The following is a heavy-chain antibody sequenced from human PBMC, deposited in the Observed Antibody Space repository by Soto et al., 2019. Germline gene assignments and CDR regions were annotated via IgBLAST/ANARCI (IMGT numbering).Heavy chain of an antibody. CDR2: SHQSGNT. Sequence: QVQLQESGPGLVKPSGTLSLTCAVSGVSISSHDWWTWVRQPPGKGLEWIGESHQSGNTNYNSSLESRSPLSLDKSKNHFFLQLSSVTVADTAVYYSATRDTGRVYWGQGTLVTVSS. V-gene: IGHV4-4*02. J-gene: IGHJ4*02. CDR3: ATRDTGRVY. D-gene: IGHD5-18*01. CDR1: GVSISSHDW.